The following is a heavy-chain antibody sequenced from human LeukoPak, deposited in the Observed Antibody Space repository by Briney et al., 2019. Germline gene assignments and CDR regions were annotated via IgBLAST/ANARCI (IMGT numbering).Heavy chain of an antibody. Sequence: SVKVSCKASGFTFTSSAVQWVRQARGQRLEWIGWIVVGSGNTNYAQKFQERVTITRDMSTSTVYMELSSLRSEDTAVYYCAAEGRPTVVTFRKGAVDLWGQGTMVTVPS. J-gene: IGHJ3*01. D-gene: IGHD4-23*01. CDR2: IVVGSGNT. CDR3: AAEGRPTVVTFRKGAVDL. V-gene: IGHV1-58*01. CDR1: GFTFTSSA.